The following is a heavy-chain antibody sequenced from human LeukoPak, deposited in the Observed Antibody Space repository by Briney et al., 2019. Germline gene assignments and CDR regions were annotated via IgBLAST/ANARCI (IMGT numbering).Heavy chain of an antibody. CDR3: AKSKGDDYKYYFDY. V-gene: IGHV3-23*01. Sequence: GGSLRLSCAASGFTFSSYAMSWVRQAPGKGLEWVSAICGSGGSTYYADSVKGRFTISRDNSKNTQYLQMNSLRAEDTAVYYCAKSKGDDYKYYFDYWGQGTLVTVSS. J-gene: IGHJ4*02. D-gene: IGHD5-24*01. CDR2: ICGSGGST. CDR1: GFTFSSYA.